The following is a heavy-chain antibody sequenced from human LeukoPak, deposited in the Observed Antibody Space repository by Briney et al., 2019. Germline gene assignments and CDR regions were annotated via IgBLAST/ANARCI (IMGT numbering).Heavy chain of an antibody. J-gene: IGHJ4*02. CDR1: GVSISSSNSY. Sequence: SETLSLTCTVSGVSISSSNSYWGWLRQPPGKGLVWIGSIYYSGNTYYNASLNSQSSISIDTSKNQSSLRLTSVTAADTAVYYCARDFNVDIVAKEFDYWGQGTLVTVSS. CDR2: IYYSGNT. CDR3: ARDFNVDIVAKEFDY. V-gene: IGHV4-39*02. D-gene: IGHD5-12*01.